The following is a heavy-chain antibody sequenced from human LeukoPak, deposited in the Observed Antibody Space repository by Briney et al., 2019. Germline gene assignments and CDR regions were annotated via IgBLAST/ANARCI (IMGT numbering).Heavy chain of an antibody. J-gene: IGHJ4*02. Sequence: GGSLRLSCAASGFTFSSYALYWVRQAPGMGLEWVAVISYDGSSKYYADSVKGRFTISRDNSENTLFLQMDSLRGADTAVYYCTRSQFGDVRAPYDYWGQGTLVIVSS. V-gene: IGHV3-30*01. CDR3: TRSQFGDVRAPYDY. CDR2: ISYDGSSK. D-gene: IGHD3-10*01. CDR1: GFTFSSYA.